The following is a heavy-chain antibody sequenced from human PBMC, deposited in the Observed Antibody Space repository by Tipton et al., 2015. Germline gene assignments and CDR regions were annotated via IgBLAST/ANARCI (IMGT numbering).Heavy chain of an antibody. CDR3: ACQDYDLLSRDYPAIDY. J-gene: IGHJ4*02. D-gene: IGHD3-3*01. Sequence: LRLSCTVSGGSVSTSNYYWGWIRQSPGKGLEWIGYISYSGSTHYNPSLKRRVTISLDTSKNQFSLTLNSVTAADTAVYYCACQDYDLLSRDYPAIDYWGQGTLVIVSS. V-gene: IGHV4-61*01. CDR2: ISYSGST. CDR1: GGSVSTSNYY.